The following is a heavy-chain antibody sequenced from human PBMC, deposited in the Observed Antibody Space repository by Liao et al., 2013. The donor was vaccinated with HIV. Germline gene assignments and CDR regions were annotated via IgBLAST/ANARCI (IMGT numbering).Heavy chain of an antibody. CDR3: ARDLWYYGSGNWFDP. V-gene: IGHV4-34*01. Sequence: QVQLQQWGAGLLKPSETLSLTCAVYGGSFSGYYWSWIRQPPGKGLEWIGEINHSGSTNYNPSLKSRVTISVDTSKNQFSLKLTSVTAADTAVYYCARDLWYYGSGNWFDPWGQGTLVTVSS. CDR2: INHSGST. D-gene: IGHD3-10*01. CDR1: GGSFSGYY. J-gene: IGHJ5*02.